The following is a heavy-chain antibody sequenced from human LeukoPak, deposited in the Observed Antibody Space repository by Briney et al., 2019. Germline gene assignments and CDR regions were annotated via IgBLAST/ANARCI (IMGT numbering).Heavy chain of an antibody. D-gene: IGHD1-26*01. CDR2: INAGNDNT. CDR1: GYTFTNYA. V-gene: IGHV1-3*03. CDR3: ARSYVYTTGWTVFDY. J-gene: IGHJ4*02. Sequence: ASVKVSCKASGYTFTNYAMHWVRQAPGQRREWMGWINAGNDNTQYSQEFQGRVTITRDTSASTAYMELSSLRSEDMAVYYCARSYVYTTGWTVFDYWGQGTLVTVSS.